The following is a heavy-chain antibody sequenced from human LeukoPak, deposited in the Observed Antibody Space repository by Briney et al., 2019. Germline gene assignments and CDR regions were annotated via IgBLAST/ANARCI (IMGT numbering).Heavy chain of an antibody. CDR1: GFTFTSYA. V-gene: IGHV3-23*01. D-gene: IGHD3-10*01. Sequence: GGSLRLSCAASGFTFTSYAMSWVRQAPGKGLDWVSAISGSGGSTYYADSVKGRFTISRDNSKNTLYLQMNSLRAEDTAVYYCAGELLWFGELPWGQGTMVTVSS. CDR2: ISGSGGST. J-gene: IGHJ3*01. CDR3: AGELLWFGELP.